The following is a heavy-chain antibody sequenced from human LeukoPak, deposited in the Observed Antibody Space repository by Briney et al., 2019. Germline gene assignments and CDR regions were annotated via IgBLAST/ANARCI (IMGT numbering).Heavy chain of an antibody. CDR1: GFTFSGST. CDR2: IRSKDNNYAT. CDR3: ARMRGYYDSSGYYRSISEEAFDV. J-gene: IGHJ3*01. V-gene: IGHV3-73*01. Sequence: KPGGSLRLSCAASGFTFSGSTMHWVRQASGKGLEWVGRIRSKDNNYATSYGASLKGRFTISRHDSENTAYLHMNSLKTEDTAMYYCARMRGYYDSSGYYRSISEEAFDVWGQGTMVTVSS. D-gene: IGHD3-22*01.